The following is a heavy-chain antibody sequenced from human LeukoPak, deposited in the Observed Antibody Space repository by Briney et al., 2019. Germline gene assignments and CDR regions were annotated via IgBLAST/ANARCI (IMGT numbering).Heavy chain of an antibody. V-gene: IGHV3-23*01. CDR3: ARGTPSSSGWLYYGMDV. J-gene: IGHJ6*02. CDR2: ISGSGGST. Sequence: PGGSLRLSCAASGFTFSSYAMSWVRQAPGKGREWVSAISGSGGSTYYADSVKGRFTISRDNSKNTLYLQMNSLRAEDTAVYYCARGTPSSSGWLYYGMDVWGQGTTVTVSS. D-gene: IGHD6-19*01. CDR1: GFTFSSYA.